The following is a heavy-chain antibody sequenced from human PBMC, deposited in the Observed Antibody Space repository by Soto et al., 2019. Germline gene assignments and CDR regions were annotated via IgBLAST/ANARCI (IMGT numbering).Heavy chain of an antibody. CDR3: ARPRYRGMDV. CDR2: IKPDGSEK. D-gene: IGHD3-16*02. CDR1: GFTFSSYL. J-gene: IGHJ6*02. Sequence: EVQLVESEGGSVQPGGSLRLSCAASGFTFSSYLMTWVRQAAGKGLEWVAIIKPDGSEKYYEDSVKGRFTISRDNAKTSLYLQMNSLRVEDTAVYYCARPRYRGMDVWGQGTTVTVSS. V-gene: IGHV3-7*05.